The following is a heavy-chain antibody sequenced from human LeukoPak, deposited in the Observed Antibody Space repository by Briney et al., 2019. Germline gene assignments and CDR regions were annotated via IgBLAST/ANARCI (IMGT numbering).Heavy chain of an antibody. CDR1: GFTFSSYA. CDR3: AREGYCSGGSCHPDNWFDP. Sequence: GGSLRLSCAASGFTFSSYAMSWVRQAPGKGLEWVSSISSSSSYIYYADSVKGRFTISRDNAKNSLYLQMNSLRAEDTAVYYCAREGYCSGGSCHPDNWFDPWGQGTLVTVSS. D-gene: IGHD2-15*01. V-gene: IGHV3-21*01. CDR2: ISSSSSYI. J-gene: IGHJ5*02.